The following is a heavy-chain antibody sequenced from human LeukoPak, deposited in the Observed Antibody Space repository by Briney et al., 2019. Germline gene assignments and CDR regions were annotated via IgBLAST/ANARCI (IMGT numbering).Heavy chain of an antibody. CDR2: ISAYNGNT. CDR1: GYTFTSYG. CDR3: ARDRRPGAISLESSGSPDY. J-gene: IGHJ4*02. V-gene: IGHV1-18*01. D-gene: IGHD1-26*01. Sequence: ASVKVSCKASGYTFTSYGISWVRQAPGQGLEWMGWISAYNGNTNYAQKLQGRVTMTTDTSTSTAYMELRGLRSDDTAVYYCARDRRPGAISLESSGSPDYWGQGTLVTVSS.